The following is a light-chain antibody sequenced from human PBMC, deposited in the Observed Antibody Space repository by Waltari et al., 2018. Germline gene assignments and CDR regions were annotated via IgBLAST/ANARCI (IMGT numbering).Light chain of an antibody. Sequence: QSALTQPRPVSGSPGQSLTISCTGTSSDVCGYHSVTWYQHHPGKAPKLMRYDVHKRPSGVPDRFSGSKSGNTASLTISGLQVEDEADYYCCSYAGSYTLIFGGGTKLTVL. V-gene: IGLV2-11*01. CDR2: DVH. J-gene: IGLJ2*01. CDR1: SSDVCGYHS. CDR3: CSYAGSYTLI.